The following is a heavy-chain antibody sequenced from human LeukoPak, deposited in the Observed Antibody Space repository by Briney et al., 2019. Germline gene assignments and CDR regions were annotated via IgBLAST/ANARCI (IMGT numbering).Heavy chain of an antibody. CDR2: IYYSGST. V-gene: IGHV4-39*01. CDR3: AITNYDILTGYYQHAFDI. J-gene: IGHJ3*02. D-gene: IGHD3-9*01. CDR1: GGSISSSSYY. Sequence: SETLSLTCTVSGGSISSSSYYWGWIRQPPGKGLEWIGSIYYSGSTYYNPSLKSRVTISVDTSKNQFSLKLSSVTAADTAVYYCAITNYDILTGYYQHAFDIWGQGTMVTVSS.